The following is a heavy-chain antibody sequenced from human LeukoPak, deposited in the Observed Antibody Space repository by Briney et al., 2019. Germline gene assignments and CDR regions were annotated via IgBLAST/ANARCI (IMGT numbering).Heavy chain of an antibody. D-gene: IGHD6-19*01. CDR2: IYYSGST. J-gene: IGHJ4*02. Sequence: SSETLCLTCTVSGGSISSGGYYWSWIRQHPGKGLEWIGYIYYSGSTYYNPSLKSRVTISVDTSKNQFSLKLSSVTAADTAVYYCARLGRYSSHFDYWGQGTLVTVSS. CDR1: GGSISSGGYY. V-gene: IGHV4-31*03. CDR3: ARLGRYSSHFDY.